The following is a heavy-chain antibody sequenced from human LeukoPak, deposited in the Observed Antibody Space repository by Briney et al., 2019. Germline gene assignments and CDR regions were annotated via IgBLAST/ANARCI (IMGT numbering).Heavy chain of an antibody. V-gene: IGHV3-23*01. CDR3: AKDRHCSSISCYRGYFDY. D-gene: IGHD2-2*01. Sequence: GGSLRLSCAASGFTFSSYAMNWVRQAPGKGLEWVSVISGSDGSTYYADSVKGRFTISRDNSRNTLYVQMDSLKAEDTAVYYCAKDRHCSSISCYRGYFDYWGQGTLVTVSS. J-gene: IGHJ4*02. CDR1: GFTFSSYA. CDR2: ISGSDGST.